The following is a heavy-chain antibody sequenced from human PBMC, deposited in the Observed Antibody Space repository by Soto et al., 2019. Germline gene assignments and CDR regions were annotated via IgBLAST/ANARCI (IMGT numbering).Heavy chain of an antibody. J-gene: IGHJ4*02. Sequence: SETLSLTCTVSGASITGSFFWSWIRQPAGKGLECIGRFSLSGTTNYNPSLRSRVTMSADVSKNQFSLRLTSVTAADTALYYCARGMTPPGAPAWYYFDSWGQGTLVTVSS. CDR3: ARGMTPPGAPAWYYFDS. V-gene: IGHV4-4*07. CDR2: FSLSGTT. D-gene: IGHD2-8*02. CDR1: GASITGSFF.